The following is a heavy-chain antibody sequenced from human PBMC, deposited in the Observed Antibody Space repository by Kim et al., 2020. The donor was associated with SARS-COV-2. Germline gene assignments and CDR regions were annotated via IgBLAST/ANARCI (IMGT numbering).Heavy chain of an antibody. V-gene: IGHV4-34*01. Sequence: SETLSLTCAVYGGSFSGYYWSWIRQPPGKGLEWIGEINHSGSTNYNPSLKSRVTISVDTSKNQFSLKLSSVTAADTAVYYCARGKIYDILTGYYDYWGQGTLVTVSS. CDR1: GGSFSGYY. J-gene: IGHJ4*02. D-gene: IGHD3-9*01. CDR3: ARGKIYDILTGYYDY. CDR2: INHSGST.